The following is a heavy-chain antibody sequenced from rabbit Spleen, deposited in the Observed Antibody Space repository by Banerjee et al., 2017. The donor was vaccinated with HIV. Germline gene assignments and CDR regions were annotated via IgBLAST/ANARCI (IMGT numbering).Heavy chain of an antibody. D-gene: IGHD1-1*01. CDR3: ARDTSSSFSSYGMDL. CDR1: GFSFSSSDY. CDR2: IDTGSSGFT. V-gene: IGHV1S40*01. J-gene: IGHJ6*01. Sequence: QSLEESGGGLVQPEGSLTLTCKASGFSFSSSDYMCWVRQAPGKGLEWIACIDTGSSGFTYFATWAKGRFTCSKTSSTTVTLQMTRLTAADTATYFCARDTSSSFSSYGMDLWGPGTLVTVS.